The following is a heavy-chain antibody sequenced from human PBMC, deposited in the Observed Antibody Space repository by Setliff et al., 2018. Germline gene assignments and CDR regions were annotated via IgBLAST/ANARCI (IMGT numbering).Heavy chain of an antibody. CDR3: ARAVTIFGVITPIYFYYMDV. CDR1: DGSFSDYY. J-gene: IGHJ6*03. V-gene: IGHV4-34*01. CDR2: INHYGST. D-gene: IGHD3-3*01. Sequence: SSETLSLTCAVFDGSFSDYYWTWIRQPPGKGLEWIGEINHYGSTQSRSSLKSRVTMSVDTSKNQFSLNLTSVTAADTALYFCARAVTIFGVITPIYFYYMDVWGKGTTVTVSS.